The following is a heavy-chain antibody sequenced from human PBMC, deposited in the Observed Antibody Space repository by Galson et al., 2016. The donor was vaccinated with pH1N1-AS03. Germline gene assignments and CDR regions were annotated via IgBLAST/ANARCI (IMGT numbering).Heavy chain of an antibody. J-gene: IGHJ5*02. Sequence: SVKVSCKASGYTFSNFGMSLVRQAPGQGLEWMGWISPQNGNTQYAERLEGRVTMTTDTSTSTAYMELWSLTYDDTAVYYCARAAPFDPWGQGTLVIVSS. V-gene: IGHV1-18*04. CDR3: ARAAPFDP. CDR2: ISPQNGNT. CDR1: GYTFSNFG. D-gene: IGHD2-15*01.